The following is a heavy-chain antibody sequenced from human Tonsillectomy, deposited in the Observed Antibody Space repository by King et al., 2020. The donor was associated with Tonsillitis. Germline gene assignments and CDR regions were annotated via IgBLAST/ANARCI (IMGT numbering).Heavy chain of an antibody. CDR1: GYSFTSYW. CDR2: IYPGDSDT. V-gene: IGHV5-51*01. D-gene: IGHD3-22*01. Sequence: VQLVESGAEVKKPGESLKISCKVSGYSFTSYWIGWVRQMPGKGLEWMGIIYPGDSDTRYSTSFQGQVTISAAKSISTAYLQWSSLTASDTAMYYCARGLGRICVFDSMGYGTDDAFYIWGQGTMVTVSS. J-gene: IGHJ3*02. CDR3: ARGLGRICVFDSMGYGTDDAFYI.